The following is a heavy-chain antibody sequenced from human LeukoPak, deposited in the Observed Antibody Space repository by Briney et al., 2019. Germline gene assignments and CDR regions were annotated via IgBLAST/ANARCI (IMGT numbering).Heavy chain of an antibody. Sequence: NPSETLSPTRTVSGGSISSSSYYWGWIRQPPGKGLEWIGSIYYSGSTYYNPSLKSRVTISVDTSKNQFSLKLSSVTAADTAVYFCVRGEDEMVRGVTWPSGQGNLVTVSS. CDR3: VRGEDEMVRGVTWP. CDR2: IYYSGST. CDR1: GGSISSSSYY. D-gene: IGHD3-10*01. V-gene: IGHV4-39*01. J-gene: IGHJ5*02.